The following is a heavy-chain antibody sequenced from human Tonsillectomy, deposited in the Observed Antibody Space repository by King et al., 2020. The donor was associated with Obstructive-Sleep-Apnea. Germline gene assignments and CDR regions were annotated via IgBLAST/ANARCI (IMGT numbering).Heavy chain of an antibody. Sequence: VQLVESGPGLVNPSETLFLTCTVSGGSISSYYWSWIRQPPGKGLEWIGYIYYSGSTNYNPSLKSRVTISVDTSKNQFSLKLSSVNAADTAVYYCARAEGSSWYSLDYWGQGTLVTVSS. CDR2: IYYSGST. D-gene: IGHD6-13*01. CDR1: GGSISSYY. J-gene: IGHJ4*02. CDR3: ARAEGSSWYSLDY. V-gene: IGHV4-59*01.